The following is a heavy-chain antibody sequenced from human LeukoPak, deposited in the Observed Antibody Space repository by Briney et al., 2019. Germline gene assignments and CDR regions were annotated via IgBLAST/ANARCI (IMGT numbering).Heavy chain of an antibody. D-gene: IGHD4-11*01. CDR1: GYTFSYYG. Sequence: ASVKVSCKASGYTFSYYGINWVRQAPGQGPEWLGWISAQNGNTRFAQKFQGRVTMTTDTSTSTADMELRGLRSDDTAAYFCARGGDWTTVIPAAPFNYWGQGTLVTVSS. CDR3: ARGGDWTTVIPAAPFNY. CDR2: ISAQNGNT. J-gene: IGHJ4*02. V-gene: IGHV1-18*01.